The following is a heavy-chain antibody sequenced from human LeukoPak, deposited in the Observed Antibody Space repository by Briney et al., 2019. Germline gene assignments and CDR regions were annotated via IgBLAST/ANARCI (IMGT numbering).Heavy chain of an antibody. CDR1: GGSFSGYY. CDR3: ARGQSLGGYNYDS. J-gene: IGHJ5*02. V-gene: IGHV4-34*01. CDR2: INHSGST. Sequence: SETLSLTCAVYGGSFSGYYWSWIRQPPGKGLEWVGEINHSGSTNYNPSLKSRVTISVDTFKNQFSLKLSSVTAADTAVYYCARGQSLGGYNYDSWGQGTLVTVSS. D-gene: IGHD5-24*01.